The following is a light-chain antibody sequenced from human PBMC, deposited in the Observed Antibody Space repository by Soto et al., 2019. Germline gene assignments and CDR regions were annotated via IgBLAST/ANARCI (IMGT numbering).Light chain of an antibody. Sequence: LNITKTPSTLSASVGARVTITCRASQTISSWLAWYQQKPGKAPNLLIYDASTLERGVPSRFSGTGSGTEFTLTIDRLQPDDFATYYCQQYHTSSSTFGQGTRLEIK. CDR2: DAS. CDR3: QQYHTSSST. J-gene: IGKJ5*01. CDR1: QTISSW. V-gene: IGKV1-5*01.